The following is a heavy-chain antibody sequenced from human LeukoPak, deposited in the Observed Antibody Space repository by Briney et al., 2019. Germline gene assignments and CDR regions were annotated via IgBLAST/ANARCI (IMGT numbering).Heavy chain of an antibody. V-gene: IGHV3-43*02. Sequence: GGSLRLSCAATGFTFEYYAMHWVRQVAGKRLEWVSLISGDGSGTYYADSVKGRFTISRDNAKNSLYLQMNSLRAEDTAVYYCAREEYYDFWSGYLNALNWFDPWGQGTLVTVSS. D-gene: IGHD3-3*01. J-gene: IGHJ5*02. CDR2: ISGDGSGT. CDR1: GFTFEYYA. CDR3: AREEYYDFWSGYLNALNWFDP.